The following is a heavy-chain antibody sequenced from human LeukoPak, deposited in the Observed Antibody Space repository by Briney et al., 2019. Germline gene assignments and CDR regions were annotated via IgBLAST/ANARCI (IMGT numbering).Heavy chain of an antibody. CDR3: ATGPREDDWNYFDY. V-gene: IGHV1-24*01. CDR1: GYTLTELS. J-gene: IGHJ4*02. Sequence: ASVKVSCKVSGYTLTELSMHWVRQAPGKGLEWMGGFDPEDGETIYAQKFQGRVTMTEDTSIDTAYMELSSLRSEDTAVYYCATGPREDDWNYFDYWGQGTLVTVSS. D-gene: IGHD3-9*01. CDR2: FDPEDGET.